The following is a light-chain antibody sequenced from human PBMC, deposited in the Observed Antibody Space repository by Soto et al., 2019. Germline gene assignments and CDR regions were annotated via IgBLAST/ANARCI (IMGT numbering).Light chain of an antibody. Sequence: EIVMTQSPATLSVSPGERDTLSCRASQSVSGHLAWFQQKPGRAPRLLIYGASTRATGIPARFSGGGSGTEFTLTISSLQSEDFAVYYCQQYENWPRTFGQGTKVEFK. J-gene: IGKJ1*01. CDR3: QQYENWPRT. V-gene: IGKV3-15*01. CDR2: GAS. CDR1: QSVSGH.